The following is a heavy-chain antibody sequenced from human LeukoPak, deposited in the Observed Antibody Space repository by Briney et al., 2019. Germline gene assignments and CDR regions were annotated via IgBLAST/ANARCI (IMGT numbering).Heavy chain of an antibody. CDR2: ISSSGSTI. CDR1: GFTFSDYY. V-gene: IGHV3-11*04. Sequence: GGSLRLSCAASGFTFSDYYMSWIRQAPGKGLEWVSYISSSGSTIYYADSVKGRFTISRDNAKNSLYLQMNSLRAEDTAVYYCARAKELGTYYYYYYMDVWGKGTTVTVSS. D-gene: IGHD3-16*01. CDR3: ARAKELGTYYYYYYMDV. J-gene: IGHJ6*03.